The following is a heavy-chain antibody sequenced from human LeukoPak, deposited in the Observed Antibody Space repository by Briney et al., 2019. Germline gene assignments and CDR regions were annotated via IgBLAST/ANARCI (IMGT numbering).Heavy chain of an antibody. J-gene: IGHJ4*02. V-gene: IGHV4-38-2*02. CDR2: IDHSGTN. CDR1: GYTISSGYY. D-gene: IGHD4-17*01. CDR3: AREDYGDYDVPFEY. Sequence: PSETLSLTCTVSGYTISSGYYWGWIRQPPGKGLEWIGSIDHSGTNYYNPSLKSRVSMSMYMSKNQFSLKLTSVTAADTAIYYCAREDYGDYDVPFEYWGQGTLVTVSS.